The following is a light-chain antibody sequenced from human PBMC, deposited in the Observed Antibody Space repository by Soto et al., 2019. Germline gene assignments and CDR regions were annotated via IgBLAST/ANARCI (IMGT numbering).Light chain of an antibody. CDR2: DVS. V-gene: IGLV2-14*01. Sequence: QSVLTQPASVSGSPGQSITISCTGTSSDVGGYNYVSWYQQHPGKAPKLMIYDVSNRPSGVSNRFSGSKFGNTASLTISGHQAEDEADYFCSSYTSSNAPYAVFGGGTQLSVL. CDR3: SSYTSSNAPYAV. J-gene: IGLJ7*01. CDR1: SSDVGGYNY.